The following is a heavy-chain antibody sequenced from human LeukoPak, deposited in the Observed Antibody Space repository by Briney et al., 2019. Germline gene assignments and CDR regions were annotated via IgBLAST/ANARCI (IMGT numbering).Heavy chain of an antibody. J-gene: IGHJ4*02. CDR1: GFTVSSNY. CDR3: ARDYYYGSGSYYVG. Sequence: PGGSLRLSCAASGFTVSSNYMSWVRRAPGKGLEWVSLIYSGGSSYYADSVKGRFTISRDNSKNTLYLQMNSLRAEDTAVYYCARDYYYGSGSYYVGWGQGTLVTVSS. D-gene: IGHD3-10*01. CDR2: IYSGGSS. V-gene: IGHV3-53*01.